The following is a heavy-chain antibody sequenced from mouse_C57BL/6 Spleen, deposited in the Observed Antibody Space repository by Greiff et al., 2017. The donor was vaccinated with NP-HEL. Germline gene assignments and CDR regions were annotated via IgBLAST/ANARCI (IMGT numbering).Heavy chain of an antibody. J-gene: IGHJ2*01. D-gene: IGHD2-1*01. CDR3: ARSLYGNYGYYFDY. CDR1: GYTFTGYW. V-gene: IGHV1-9*01. Sequence: VQLQQSGAELMKPGASVKLSCKATGYTFTGYWIEWVKQRPGHGLEWIGEILPGRGSTNYNEKFKGKATFTADTSSNTAYMQLSSLTTEDSAIYYCARSLYGNYGYYFDYWGQGTTLTVSS. CDR2: ILPGRGST.